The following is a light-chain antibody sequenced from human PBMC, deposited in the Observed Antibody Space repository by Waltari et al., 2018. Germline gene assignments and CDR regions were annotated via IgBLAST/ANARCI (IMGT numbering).Light chain of an antibody. CDR2: DVT. J-gene: IGLJ1*01. CDR1: NNDVGGYNY. V-gene: IGLV2-14*03. Sequence: QSALTQPASVSESPGQSITISCTGTNNDVGGYNYVSWYQQHPGKAPKLMIYDVTNRPSGVSTRFSGSKSDNTASLTISGLQAEDEADYYCSSYTSNSDPYVFGTGTKVTVL. CDR3: SSYTSNSDPYV.